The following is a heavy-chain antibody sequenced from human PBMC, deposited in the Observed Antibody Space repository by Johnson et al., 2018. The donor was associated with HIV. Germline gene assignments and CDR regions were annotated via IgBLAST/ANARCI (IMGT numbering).Heavy chain of an antibody. J-gene: IGHJ3*02. CDR2: IRYDGSNK. V-gene: IGHV3-30*02. CDR1: GFTFSTYG. CDR3: AKDQWELSRGAFDI. D-gene: IGHD1-26*01. Sequence: QVQLVESGGGVVQPGGSLRLSCAASGFTFSTYGMHWVRQAPGKGLEWVSFIRYDGSNKYYGDSVKGRFTVSRDNSKNTLYLQMNSLRAEDTAVYYCAKDQWELSRGAFDIWGQGTMVTVSS.